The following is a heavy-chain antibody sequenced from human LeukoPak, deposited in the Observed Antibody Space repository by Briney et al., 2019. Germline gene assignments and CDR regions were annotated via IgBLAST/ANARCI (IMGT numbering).Heavy chain of an antibody. CDR2: INPNSGGT. D-gene: IGHD1-26*01. V-gene: IGHV1-2*06. Sequence: ASVKVSCKASGYTFTGYYMHWVRQAPGQGPEWMGRINPNSGGTNYAQKFQGRVTMTRDTSISTAYMELSRLRSDDTAVYYCAREGREWEPPFQHWGQGTLVTVSS. CDR3: AREGREWEPPFQH. J-gene: IGHJ1*01. CDR1: GYTFTGYY.